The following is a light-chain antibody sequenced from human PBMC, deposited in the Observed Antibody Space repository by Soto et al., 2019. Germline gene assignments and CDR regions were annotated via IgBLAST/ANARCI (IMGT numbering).Light chain of an antibody. CDR2: GAS. Sequence: EIVMTQSPATLSVSQGERATLSRRAGQGVTTNFAWYQQKSGQAPRILIYGASSRETVIPARVSGSGSGTDVTLTISRLETEDFAIYYCQQYGSSPYTFGQGTKVDIK. V-gene: IGKV3-20*01. CDR3: QQYGSSPYT. CDR1: QGVTTN. J-gene: IGKJ2*01.